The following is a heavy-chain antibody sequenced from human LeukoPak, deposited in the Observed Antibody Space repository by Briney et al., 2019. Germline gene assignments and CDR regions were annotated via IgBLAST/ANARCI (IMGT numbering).Heavy chain of an antibody. D-gene: IGHD6-19*01. CDR1: GYTFTGYY. J-gene: IGHJ4*02. CDR3: ARERSVAGSKPARWKNDY. Sequence: ASVKVSCKASGYTFTGYYMHWVRQAPGQGLEWMGWINPNSGGTNYAQKFQGRVTMTRDTSISTAYMELSRLRSDDTAVYYCARERSVAGSKPARWKNDYWGQGTLVTVSS. V-gene: IGHV1-2*02. CDR2: INPNSGGT.